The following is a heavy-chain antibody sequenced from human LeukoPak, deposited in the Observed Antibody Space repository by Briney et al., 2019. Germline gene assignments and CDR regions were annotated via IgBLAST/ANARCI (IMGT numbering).Heavy chain of an antibody. Sequence: GGSLRLSCAASGFTFSNYAMTWVRQAPGKGLEWVAVISYDGSNKYYADSVKGRFTISRDNSKNTLYLQMNSLRAEDTAVYYCQALDYWGQGTLVTVSS. V-gene: IGHV3-30*03. CDR3: QALDY. CDR2: ISYDGSNK. CDR1: GFTFSNYA. J-gene: IGHJ4*02.